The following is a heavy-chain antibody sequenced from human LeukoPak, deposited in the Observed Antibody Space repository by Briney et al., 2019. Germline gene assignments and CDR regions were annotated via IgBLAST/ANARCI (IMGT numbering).Heavy chain of an antibody. CDR1: GGSISSGGYY. Sequence: PSETLSLTCTVSGGSISSGGYYWSWIRQHPGKGLEWIGYIYYSGSTYYNPSLKSRVTISVDTSKNQFSLKLSSVTAADTAVYYCARDRTTNAKSPQIDPWGQGTLVTVSS. CDR3: ARDRTTNAKSPQIDP. CDR2: IYYSGST. D-gene: IGHD1-14*01. V-gene: IGHV4-31*03. J-gene: IGHJ5*02.